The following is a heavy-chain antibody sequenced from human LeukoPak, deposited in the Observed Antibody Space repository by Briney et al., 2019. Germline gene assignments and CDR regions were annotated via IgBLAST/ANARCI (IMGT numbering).Heavy chain of an antibody. D-gene: IGHD4-17*01. CDR1: GGSISSYY. V-gene: IGHV4-59*08. CDR2: IYYSGNT. CDR3: ARVPPDYNDLHDALDL. Sequence: SETLSLTCTVSGGSISSYYWSWIRQPPGKALEWIGYIYYSGNTNYNPSLKSRVTMSIDMSKNQFSLRLTSVTAADTAVYYCARVPPDYNDLHDALDLWGQGTVVTVSS. J-gene: IGHJ3*01.